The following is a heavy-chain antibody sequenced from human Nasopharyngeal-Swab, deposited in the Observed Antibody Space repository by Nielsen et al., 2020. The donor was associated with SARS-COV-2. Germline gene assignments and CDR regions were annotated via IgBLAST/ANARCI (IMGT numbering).Heavy chain of an antibody. CDR2: ISGSGGST. J-gene: IGHJ4*02. V-gene: IGHV3-23*01. D-gene: IGHD6-19*01. CDR3: AIDSSGQDY. Sequence: VRQAPGKGLEWASAISGSGGSTYYADSVKGRFTISRDNSKNTLYLQMNSLRAEDTAVYYCAIDSSGQDYWGQGTLVTVSS.